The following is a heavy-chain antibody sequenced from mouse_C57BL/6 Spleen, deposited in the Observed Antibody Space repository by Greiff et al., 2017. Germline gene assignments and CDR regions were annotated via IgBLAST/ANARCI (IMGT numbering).Heavy chain of an antibody. D-gene: IGHD1-1*01. J-gene: IGHJ2*01. CDR3: ARRISLYYYGSSYFDY. CDR1: GYTFTSYW. CDR2: IDPSDSYT. V-gene: IGHV1-69*01. Sequence: VQLQQPGAELVMPGASVKLSCKASGYTFTSYWMHWVKQRSGQGLEWIGEIDPSDSYTNYNQKFKGKSTLTVDKSSSTAYMQLSSLTSDDSAVYYCARRISLYYYGSSYFDYWGQGTTLTVSS.